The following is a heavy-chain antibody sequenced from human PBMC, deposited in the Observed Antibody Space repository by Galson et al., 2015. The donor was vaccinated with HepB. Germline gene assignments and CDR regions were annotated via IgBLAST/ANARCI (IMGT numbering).Heavy chain of an antibody. V-gene: IGHV3-9*01. CDR1: GFTFDDYD. D-gene: IGHD1-1*01. CDR2: IDWNGGGA. Sequence: SLRLSCAASGFTFDDYDMHWVRQAPGKGLEWVSGIDWNGGGAVYTDSVKGRFTISRDNAKNSLYLQMNSLRIEDTALYYCAKVQLQRRSGSPFEHWGQGTLVTVSS. J-gene: IGHJ4*02. CDR3: AKVQLQRRSGSPFEH.